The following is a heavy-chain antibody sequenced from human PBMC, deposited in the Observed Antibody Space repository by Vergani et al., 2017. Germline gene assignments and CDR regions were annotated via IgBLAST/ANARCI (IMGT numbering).Heavy chain of an antibody. CDR1: GGTFSSYA. Sequence: QVQLVQSGAEVKKPGSSVKVSCKASGGTFSSYAISWVRQAPGQGLEWMGGIIPIFGTANDAQKFQGRVTITADKSTSTAYMELSSLRSEDTAVYYCAIGPQLNCSGGSCYDSYYYYYGMDVWGQGTTVTVSS. CDR2: IIPIFGTA. CDR3: AIGPQLNCSGGSCYDSYYYYYGMDV. V-gene: IGHV1-69*06. D-gene: IGHD2-15*01. J-gene: IGHJ6*02.